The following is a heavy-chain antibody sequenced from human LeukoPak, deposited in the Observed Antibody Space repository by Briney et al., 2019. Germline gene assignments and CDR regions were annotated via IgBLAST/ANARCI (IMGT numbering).Heavy chain of an antibody. CDR2: IYHSGST. CDR1: HYSISSNYF. CDR3: ARSSGYMSY. J-gene: IGHJ4*02. V-gene: IGHV4-38-2*02. Sequence: SETLSLTCTVSHYSISSNYFWGWIRPPPGKGLEWIGSIYHSGSTYYNPSLKSRVTISVDTSKNQFSLKLTSVTAADTAVYYCARSSGYMSYWGQGTLVTVSS. D-gene: IGHD3-22*01.